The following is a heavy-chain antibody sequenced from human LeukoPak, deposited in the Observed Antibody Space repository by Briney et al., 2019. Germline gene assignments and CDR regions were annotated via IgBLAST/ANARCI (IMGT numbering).Heavy chain of an antibody. Sequence: TSETLSLTCTVSGGSLSSYYWSWIRQPPGKGLEWIAYIYYSGSTDYNPSLKSRVTMSIDTSKNQFSLQLTSVTAADTAVYYCARGTYFSDTYYFDYWGQGTLVTVSS. CDR2: IYYSGST. V-gene: IGHV4-59*12. J-gene: IGHJ4*02. D-gene: IGHD3-22*01. CDR1: GGSLSSYY. CDR3: ARGTYFSDTYYFDY.